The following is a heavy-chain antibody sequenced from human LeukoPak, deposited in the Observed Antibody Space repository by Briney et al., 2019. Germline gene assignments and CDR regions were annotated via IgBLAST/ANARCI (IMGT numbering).Heavy chain of an antibody. J-gene: IGHJ4*02. CDR3: ARGGGYSYGSFDY. D-gene: IGHD5-18*01. CDR1: GIMFSNYW. Sequence: GGSLRLSCAASGIMFSNYWMHWVRQAPGKGLVWVSRINRDGSSTSYADSVKGRFTISRDNAKNTLYLQMNSLRAEDTAVYYCARGGGYSYGSFDYWGQGTLVTVSS. CDR2: INRDGSST. V-gene: IGHV3-74*01.